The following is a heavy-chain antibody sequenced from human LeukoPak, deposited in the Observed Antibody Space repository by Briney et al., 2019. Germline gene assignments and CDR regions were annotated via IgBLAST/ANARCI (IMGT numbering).Heavy chain of an antibody. CDR2: ISDDGSKK. V-gene: IGHV3-30*09. CDR1: GFTFSNYG. Sequence: GGSLRLSCAASGFTFSNYGMHWVRQAPGKGLEWVAAISDDGSKKYYSDSVKGRFAISRDNSKNTLYVQMNSLRGEDTAVYYCARDFVAFDFWGQGTLVTVSS. CDR3: ARDFVAFDF. D-gene: IGHD3-3*01. J-gene: IGHJ4*02.